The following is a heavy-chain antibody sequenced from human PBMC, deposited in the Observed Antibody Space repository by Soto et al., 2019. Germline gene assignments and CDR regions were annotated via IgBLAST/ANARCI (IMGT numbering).Heavy chain of an antibody. D-gene: IGHD3-3*01. CDR1: GFSFGSYA. Sequence: GALRLSCAASGFSFGSYALSWVRQAPGKGLEWVSTISGSDGKTFYADSVKGRFSISRDTSQSTLYLQMNSLRADDTAMYYCARWSYLDYWGQGTRVTVSS. J-gene: IGHJ4*02. CDR3: ARWSYLDY. V-gene: IGHV3-23*01. CDR2: ISGSDGKT.